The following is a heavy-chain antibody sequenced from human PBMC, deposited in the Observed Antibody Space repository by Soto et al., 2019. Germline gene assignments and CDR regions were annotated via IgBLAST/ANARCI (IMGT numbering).Heavy chain of an antibody. CDR2: INAGNGNT. D-gene: IGHD6-19*01. J-gene: IGHJ4*02. CDR1: GYTFTSYA. V-gene: IGHV1-3*01. Sequence: ASVKVSCKASGYTFTSYAMHWVRQAPGQRLEWMGWINAGNGNTKYSQKFQGRVTITRDTSASTAYMELSSLRSEDTAVYYCTTDVWLATRSDYWGQGTLVTVSS. CDR3: TTDVWLATRSDY.